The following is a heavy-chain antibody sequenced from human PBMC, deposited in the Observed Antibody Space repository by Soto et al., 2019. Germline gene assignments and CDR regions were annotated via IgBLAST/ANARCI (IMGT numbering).Heavy chain of an antibody. CDR1: GFTCANAW. Sequence: WWSLRLSCAASGFTCANAWISWFRQAPGKGLEWVGRIKSKADGGTTDYAAPVKGRFTISRDESQNTLYLQMNSLKTEDTAVYYCTSLYYGHWGQGTLVTVSS. CDR3: TSLYYGH. D-gene: IGHD4-17*01. CDR2: IKSKADGGTT. V-gene: IGHV3-15*01. J-gene: IGHJ4*02.